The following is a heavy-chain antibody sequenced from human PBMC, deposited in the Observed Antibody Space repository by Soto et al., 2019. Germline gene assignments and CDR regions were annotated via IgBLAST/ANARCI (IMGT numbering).Heavy chain of an antibody. D-gene: IGHD3-22*01. CDR3: ARAQYYYDSSGYHYYYGMDV. V-gene: IGHV3-53*01. CDR1: GFTVSSNY. Sequence: EVQLVESGGGLIQPGGSLRLSCAASGFTVSSNYMSWVRQAPGKGLEWVSVIYSGGSTYYADSVKGRFTISRDNSKNTLYLQMNSLRAEDTAVYYCARAQYYYDSSGYHYYYGMDVWGQGTTVTVSS. J-gene: IGHJ6*02. CDR2: IYSGGST.